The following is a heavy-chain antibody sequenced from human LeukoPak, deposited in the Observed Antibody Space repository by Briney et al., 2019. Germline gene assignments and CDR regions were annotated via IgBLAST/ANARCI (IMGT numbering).Heavy chain of an antibody. Sequence: SETLSLTCTDSGNSTSRFFGSWVRQPPGAGLEWISSIHYSGDSKYNPSLRSRVSLSIDTSKQQFSLRLSSVTAADTAVYYCARDLELERNRWNYFESWGQGALVTVSS. CDR2: IHYSGDS. J-gene: IGHJ4*02. CDR1: GNSTSRFF. V-gene: IGHV4-59*01. D-gene: IGHD1-1*01. CDR3: ARDLELERNRWNYFES.